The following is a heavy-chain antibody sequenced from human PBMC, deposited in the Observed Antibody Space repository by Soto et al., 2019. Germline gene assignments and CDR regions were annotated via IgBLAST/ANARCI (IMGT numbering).Heavy chain of an antibody. CDR2: INPFDGSR. Sequence: ASVKVSCKASGYIFTSYYIHWVRQAPGQGLEWMGWINPFDGSRMFAQSFQGRVTMTRDTSTSTVYMEVSSLRSEDTAVYYCSILYPGGTTPFVYWGPGTLVTVSS. D-gene: IGHD2-15*01. J-gene: IGHJ4*02. CDR3: SILYPGGTTPFVY. CDR1: GYIFTSYY. V-gene: IGHV1-46*03.